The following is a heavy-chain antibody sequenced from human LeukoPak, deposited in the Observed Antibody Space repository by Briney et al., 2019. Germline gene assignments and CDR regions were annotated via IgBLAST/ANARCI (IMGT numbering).Heavy chain of an antibody. J-gene: IGHJ4*02. CDR3: ARTGRASCEEVRKNDFYY. V-gene: IGHV4-34*01. D-gene: IGHD3-9*01. CDR2: INHSGST. Sequence: PSETLSLTCAVYGGSFSGYYWCWIRQPPGKGLEWIGEINHSGSTNYNPSLKRRVTISVDTSKNQFSLKLSSVTAADTAVYYCARTGRASCEEVRKNDFYYWGQGTLFTVSP. CDR1: GGSFSGYY.